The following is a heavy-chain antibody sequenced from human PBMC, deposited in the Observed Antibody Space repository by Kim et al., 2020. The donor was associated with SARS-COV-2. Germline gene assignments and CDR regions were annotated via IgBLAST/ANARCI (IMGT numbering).Heavy chain of an antibody. V-gene: IGHV3-7*03. CDR2: IKQDGSEK. J-gene: IGHJ4*02. Sequence: GGSLRLSCAASGFTFSSYWMSWVRQAPGKGLEWVANIKQDGSEKYYVDSVKGRFTISRDNAKNSLYLQMNSLRAEDTAVYYCARSDDYGDYEPDYWGQGTLVTVSS. D-gene: IGHD4-17*01. CDR1: GFTFSSYW. CDR3: ARSDDYGDYEPDY.